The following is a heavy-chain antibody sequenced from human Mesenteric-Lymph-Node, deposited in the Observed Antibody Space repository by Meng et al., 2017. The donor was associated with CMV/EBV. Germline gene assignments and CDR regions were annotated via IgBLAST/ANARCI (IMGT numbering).Heavy chain of an antibody. J-gene: IGHJ4*02. CDR2: ISSSSSYI. CDR3: ARGRGYFDY. D-gene: IGHD3-16*01. V-gene: IGHV3-21*01. Sequence: LSCAASGLTFSSYSMNWVRQAPGKGLEWVSSISSSSSYIYYEDSVKGRFNISRDNAKNSLYLQMNSLRAEDTAVYYCARGRGYFDYWGQGTLVTVSS. CDR1: GLTFSSYS.